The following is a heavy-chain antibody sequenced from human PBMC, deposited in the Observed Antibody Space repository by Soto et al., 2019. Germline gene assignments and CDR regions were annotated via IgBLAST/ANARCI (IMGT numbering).Heavy chain of an antibody. Sequence: KTSETLSLTCAVYCGSFSGYYWSWIRQPPGKGLEWIGEINHSGSTNYNPSLKSRVTISVDTSKNQFSLKLSSVTAADTAVYYCARDRVYAKYHWFDPWGQGTLVTVSS. J-gene: IGHJ5*02. CDR1: CGSFSGYY. CDR3: ARDRVYAKYHWFDP. V-gene: IGHV4-34*01. CDR2: INHSGST. D-gene: IGHD2-8*01.